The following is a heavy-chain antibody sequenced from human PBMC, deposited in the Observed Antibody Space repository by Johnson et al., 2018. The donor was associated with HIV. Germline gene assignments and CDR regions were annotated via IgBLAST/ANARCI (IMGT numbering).Heavy chain of an antibody. CDR3: ARDRGGSWAFDS. D-gene: IGHD1-26*01. J-gene: IGHJ3*02. Sequence: QVQLVESGGGVVQPGRSLRLPCAASGFTFSDYYMSWIRQAPGKGLEWVSYIRSSGSPIYYADSVTGRFTISRDNSKNTLYLQMNSLRAEDPAVYYCARDRGGSWAFDSGGQGTMVTVSS. CDR1: GFTFSDYY. V-gene: IGHV3-11*04. CDR2: IRSSGSPI.